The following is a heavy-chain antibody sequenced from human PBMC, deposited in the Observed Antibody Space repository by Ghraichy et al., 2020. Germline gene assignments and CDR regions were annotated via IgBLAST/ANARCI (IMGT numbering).Heavy chain of an antibody. D-gene: IGHD6-19*01. CDR3: ASSIAVAGSSYFDY. J-gene: IGHJ4*02. Sequence: SVKVSCKASGGTFSSYAISWVRQAPGQGLEWMGRIIPILGIANYAQKFQGRVTITADKSTSTAYMELSSLRSEDTAVYYCASSIAVAGSSYFDYWGQGTLVTVSS. V-gene: IGHV1-69*04. CDR2: IIPILGIA. CDR1: GGTFSSYA.